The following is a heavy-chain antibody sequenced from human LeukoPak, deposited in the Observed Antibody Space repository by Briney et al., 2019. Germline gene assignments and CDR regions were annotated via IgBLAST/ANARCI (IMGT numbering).Heavy chain of an antibody. D-gene: IGHD3/OR15-3a*01. Sequence: GGSLRLSCAASGFTFDDYAMHWVRQAPGKGLVWVSRIKSDGSSTSYADSVKGRFTISRDNAKNTLYLQMNSLRAEDTAVYYCARDPYLGPFDYWGQGTLVTVSS. CDR3: ARDPYLGPFDY. V-gene: IGHV3-74*01. J-gene: IGHJ4*02. CDR1: GFTFDDYA. CDR2: IKSDGSST.